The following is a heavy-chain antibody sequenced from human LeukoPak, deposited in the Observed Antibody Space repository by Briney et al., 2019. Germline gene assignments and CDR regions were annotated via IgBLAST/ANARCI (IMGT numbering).Heavy chain of an antibody. CDR3: AKDPENGEVQESFDY. J-gene: IGHJ4*02. D-gene: IGHD3-3*01. CDR1: GFTFSSYG. CDR2: IASKTDGGTT. Sequence: GGSLRLSCAASGFTFSSYGMHWVRQAPGKGLEWVGRIASKTDGGTTDYAAPVKGRFTISRDDSKNTLFLQMNSLKTEDTAVYYCAKDPENGEVQESFDYWGQGTLVTVSS. V-gene: IGHV3-15*04.